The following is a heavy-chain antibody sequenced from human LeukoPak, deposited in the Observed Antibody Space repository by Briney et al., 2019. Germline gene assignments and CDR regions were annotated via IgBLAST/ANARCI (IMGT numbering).Heavy chain of an antibody. CDR1: GFTFDDYA. CDR3: AKRGIAAAGRPFDY. CDR2: ISWNSGSI. V-gene: IGHV3-9*01. J-gene: IGHJ4*02. Sequence: PGGSLRLSCAASGFTFDDYAMHWVRQAPGKGLEWVSGISWNSGSIGYADSVKGRFTISRDNAKNSLYLQMNSLRAEDTVLHYCAKRGIAAAGRPFDYWGQGTLVTVSS. D-gene: IGHD6-13*01.